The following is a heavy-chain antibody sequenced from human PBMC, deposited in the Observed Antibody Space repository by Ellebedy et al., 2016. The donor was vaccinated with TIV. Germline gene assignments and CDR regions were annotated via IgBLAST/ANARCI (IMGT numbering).Heavy chain of an antibody. CDR2: IYQDGSQK. CDR1: GFNFRSYW. J-gene: IGHJ5*02. D-gene: IGHD4-17*01. CDR3: ARRGSYGDYAVQVNNWFDP. V-gene: IGHV3-7*01. Sequence: GESLKISCAASGFNFRSYWMGWVRQAPGKGLEWVANIYQDGSQKYYVDSAEGRFTISRDNAKNSLYLEMKSLRVEGTAVYYCARRGSYGDYAVQVNNWFDPWGQGTLVTVSS.